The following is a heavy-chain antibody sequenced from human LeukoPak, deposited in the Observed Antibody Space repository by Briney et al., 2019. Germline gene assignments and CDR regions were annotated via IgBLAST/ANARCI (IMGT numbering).Heavy chain of an antibody. V-gene: IGHV3-23*01. CDR2: ISGSGGST. J-gene: IGHJ4*02. CDR3: AKSGSYDAY. D-gene: IGHD1-26*01. Sequence: GGPLRLSCAASGFTFNIYAMNWVRQAPGKGLEWVSTISGSGGSTYYADSVKGRFTISRDNSKNTLFLQMNSLRAEDTAVYYCAKSGSYDAYWGQGTLVTVSS. CDR1: GFTFNIYA.